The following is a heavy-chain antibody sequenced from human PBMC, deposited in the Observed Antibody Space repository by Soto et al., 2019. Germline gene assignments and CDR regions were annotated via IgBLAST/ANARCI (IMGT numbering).Heavy chain of an antibody. CDR1: GFDFNNYA. D-gene: IGHD1-26*01. V-gene: IGHV3-23*01. Sequence: PGGSLRLSCAASGFDFNNYAMTWVRQAPGKGLEWVSCIGGTGVNTYYADSVKGRFTISRDNSKNTLFLQMNSLRAEDTAVYYCAKDQYSASPGKPDYWGQGTLVTVSS. J-gene: IGHJ4*02. CDR2: IGGTGVNT. CDR3: AKDQYSASPGKPDY.